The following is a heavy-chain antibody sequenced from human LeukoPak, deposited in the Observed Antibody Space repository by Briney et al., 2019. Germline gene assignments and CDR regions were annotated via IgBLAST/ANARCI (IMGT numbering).Heavy chain of an antibody. Sequence: SETLSLTCTVSGGSISTYYWSWIRQPAGKGLEWIGRIYTSGSTNYNPSLKSRVTMLVDTSKNQFSLKLSSVTAADTAVYFCAKGTVPNAFDIWGQGTMVTVS. J-gene: IGHJ3*02. CDR1: GGSISTYY. V-gene: IGHV4-4*07. CDR2: IYTSGST. D-gene: IGHD1/OR15-1a*01. CDR3: AKGTVPNAFDI.